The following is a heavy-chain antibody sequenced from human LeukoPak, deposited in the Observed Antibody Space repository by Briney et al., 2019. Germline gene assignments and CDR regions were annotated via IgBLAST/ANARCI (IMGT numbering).Heavy chain of an antibody. CDR2: VKGSGDST. CDR3: ARPYYYDSSGYYSISAFDI. CDR1: GFTFSGYA. Sequence: GGSLRLSCAASGFTFSGYAMGWVRQAPGKGLEWVSGVKGSGDSTYYADSVKGRFTISRDNSKNTLYLQMNSLRAEDTAVYYCARPYYYDSSGYYSISAFDIWGQGTMVTVSS. J-gene: IGHJ3*02. D-gene: IGHD3-22*01. V-gene: IGHV3-23*01.